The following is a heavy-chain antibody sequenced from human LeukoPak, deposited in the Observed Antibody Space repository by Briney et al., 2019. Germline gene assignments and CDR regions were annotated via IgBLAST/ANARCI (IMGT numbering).Heavy chain of an antibody. V-gene: IGHV3-30-3*01. J-gene: IGHJ4*02. CDR1: AFTFSDYA. D-gene: IGHD4-23*01. Sequence: GGSLRLSCAASAFTFSDYAMHWVRQAPGEGLEWVAIISYDGSNKYYADSVKGRFTISRDNSKNRLYLQMNSLRAEDTALYYCAREDYGGNFPLDYWGQGTLVTVSS. CDR2: ISYDGSNK. CDR3: AREDYGGNFPLDY.